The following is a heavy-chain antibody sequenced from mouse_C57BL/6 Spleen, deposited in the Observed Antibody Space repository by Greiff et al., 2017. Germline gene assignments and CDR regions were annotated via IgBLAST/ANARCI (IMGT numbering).Heavy chain of an antibody. CDR2: IDPETGGT. Sequence: VPLQQSGAELVRPGASVTLSCKASGYTFTDYEMHWVKQTPVPGLEWIGAIDPETGGTAYNQKFKGKAILTADKSSSTAYMELRSLTSEDSAVYYCTRVTTVVAANYVDYWGQGTTHTVSS. D-gene: IGHD1-1*01. J-gene: IGHJ2*01. V-gene: IGHV1-15*01. CDR3: TRVTTVVAANYVDY. CDR1: GYTFTDYE.